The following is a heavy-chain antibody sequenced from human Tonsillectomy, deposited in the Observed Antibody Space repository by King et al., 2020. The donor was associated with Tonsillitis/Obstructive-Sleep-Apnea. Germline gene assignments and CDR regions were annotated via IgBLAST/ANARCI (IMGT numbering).Heavy chain of an antibody. D-gene: IGHD3-22*01. CDR1: GYTFTSYD. V-gene: IGHV1-18*01. CDR3: ARDSYDISGYYHGYFQH. J-gene: IGHJ1*01. Sequence: VQLVESGAEVMKPGASVKVSCKASGYTFTSYDITWLRQAPGQGLEWMGWSRPYNGDTNYAQKLQGRVTMTSDTSTSTAYMELRSLRSDDTAVYYCARDSYDISGYYHGYFQHWGQGTLVTVSS. CDR2: SRPYNGDT.